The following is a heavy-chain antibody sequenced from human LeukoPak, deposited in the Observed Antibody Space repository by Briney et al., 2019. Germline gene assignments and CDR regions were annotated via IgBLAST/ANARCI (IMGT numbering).Heavy chain of an antibody. CDR1: GYTFTSYY. Sequence: ASVKVSCKASGYTFTSYYMHWVRQAPGQGLELMGRIIPILDLTNYAQRFQGRVTITADTSTSTVYMELNSLRSEDTAVYYCASRYYDSSRYYQYYFDYWGQGTLVTVSS. D-gene: IGHD3-22*01. V-gene: IGHV1-69*02. CDR3: ASRYYDSSRYYQYYFDY. CDR2: IIPILDLT. J-gene: IGHJ4*02.